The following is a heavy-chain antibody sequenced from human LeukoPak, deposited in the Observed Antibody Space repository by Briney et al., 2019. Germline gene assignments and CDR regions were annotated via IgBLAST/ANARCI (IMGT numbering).Heavy chain of an antibody. J-gene: IGHJ4*02. D-gene: IGHD3-22*01. CDR1: GFTFSSYW. CDR2: INSDGTST. Sequence: PGGSLRLSCAASGFTFSSYWMHWVRQAPGKGLEWVSRINSDGTSTTYADSVKGRFTISRDNAKNTLYLQMNSLRAEDTAVYYCARDRYYYDNSGYLFVLDYWGQGTLVTVSS. CDR3: ARDRYYYDNSGYLFVLDY. V-gene: IGHV3-74*01.